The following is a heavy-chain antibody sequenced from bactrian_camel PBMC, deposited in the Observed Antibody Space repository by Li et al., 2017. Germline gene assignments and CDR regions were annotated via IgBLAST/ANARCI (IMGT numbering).Heavy chain of an antibody. D-gene: IGHD3*01. J-gene: IGHJ6*01. CDR3: AADRALDDDCYVGSLYTDFAY. CDR1: GFTFSTYY. CDR2: ISNAGEST. V-gene: IGHV3-2*01. Sequence: HVQLVESGGGLVQPGGSLRPSCALSGFTFSTYYITWVRQAPGKGLEWVASISNAGESTFYTDSLKARFTISRDNAKSTLYLQMNNLKPEDTAMYYCAADRALDDDCYVGSLYTDFAYWGQGTQVTVS.